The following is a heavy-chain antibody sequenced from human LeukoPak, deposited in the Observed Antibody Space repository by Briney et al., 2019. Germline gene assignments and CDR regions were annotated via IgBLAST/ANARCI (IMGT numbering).Heavy chain of an antibody. Sequence: GGSLRLSCVASGFSFSTYWMHWARHAPGKGLVWVSRINSDGSNTIYTDSVKGRFTISRDNAKNTLYLQMNSLRPEDTAVYYCASGVSIWLGNAFDFWGQGTMVTVSS. V-gene: IGHV3-74*01. CDR3: ASGVSIWLGNAFDF. J-gene: IGHJ3*01. CDR1: GFSFSTYW. CDR2: INSDGSNT. D-gene: IGHD3-10*01.